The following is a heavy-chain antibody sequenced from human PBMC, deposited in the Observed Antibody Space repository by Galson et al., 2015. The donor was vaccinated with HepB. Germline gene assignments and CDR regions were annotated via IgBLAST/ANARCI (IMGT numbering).Heavy chain of an antibody. Sequence: SLRLSCAASGFTFGSYAVNWVRQASGKGLEWVSAISDSGGRTYYADSVKGRFTISRDNAKNSLYLQMNSLRAEDTAVYYCARTFYFDYWGQGTPVTVSS. V-gene: IGHV3-23*01. CDR1: GFTFGSYA. CDR3: ARTFYFDY. J-gene: IGHJ4*02. CDR2: ISDSGGRT.